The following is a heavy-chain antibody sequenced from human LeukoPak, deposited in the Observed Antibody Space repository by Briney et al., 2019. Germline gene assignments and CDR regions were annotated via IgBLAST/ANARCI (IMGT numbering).Heavy chain of an antibody. D-gene: IGHD3-22*01. V-gene: IGHV3-30*02. Sequence: GGSLRLSCAASGFTFSNYAMNWVRQAPGKGLEWVAFIRYDGSNKYYADSVKGRFTISRDNSKNTLYLQMSSLRAEDTAVYYCAKGPYYYDSSGPTLDYWGQGTLVTVSS. CDR2: IRYDGSNK. J-gene: IGHJ4*02. CDR1: GFTFSNYA. CDR3: AKGPYYYDSSGPTLDY.